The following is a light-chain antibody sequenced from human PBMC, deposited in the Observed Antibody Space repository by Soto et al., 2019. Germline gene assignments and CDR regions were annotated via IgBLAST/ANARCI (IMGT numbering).Light chain of an antibody. CDR3: QVWDSSSDHYV. V-gene: IGLV3-21*02. J-gene: IGLJ1*01. Sequence: SSELTQPPSVSVAPGQTARITCGGNNIGSKSVHWYQQKTGQAPVLVVYDDSERPSGIPERFSGSSSGNTATLTVSRVEAGDEADYYCQVWDSSSDHYVFGTGTKVTVL. CDR1: NIGSKS. CDR2: DDS.